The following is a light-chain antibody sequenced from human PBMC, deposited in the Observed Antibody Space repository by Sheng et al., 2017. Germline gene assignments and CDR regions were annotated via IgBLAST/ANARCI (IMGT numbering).Light chain of an antibody. CDR2: VTA. J-gene: IGLJ2*01. V-gene: IGLV1-40*01. CDR1: APTSGQVM. Sequence: QSVLTQPPLSVWGPQGRGSPSPALGAAPTSGQVMMYTGTSSFQEQPPNSSSMVTAIGPQGVPDRFSGSKSGTSASLAITGLQAEDEADYYCQSYDSSLSAPVVFGGGTKVTVL. CDR3: QSYDSSLSAPVV.